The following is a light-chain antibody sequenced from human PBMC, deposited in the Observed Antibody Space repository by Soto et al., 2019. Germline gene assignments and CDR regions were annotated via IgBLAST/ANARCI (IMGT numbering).Light chain of an antibody. V-gene: IGKV1D-8*03. Sequence: VIWMTQSPSLLSASTGARVTISCRMSQGISNYLAWYQQKPGKVPKLLVYAASTLQSGVPSRFSGSGSGTDFTLTISSLQPEDVATYYCQQYNSYWTFGQGTKV. J-gene: IGKJ1*01. CDR1: QGISNY. CDR3: QQYNSYWT. CDR2: AAS.